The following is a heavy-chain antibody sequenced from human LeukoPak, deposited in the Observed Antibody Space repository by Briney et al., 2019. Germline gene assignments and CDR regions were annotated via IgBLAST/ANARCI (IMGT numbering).Heavy chain of an antibody. CDR2: ISGSGGST. CDR3: ARAVQIYKKDY. Sequence: GGSLRLSCAASGFTFSGDAMSGVRQAPGKGLEWVSAISGSGGSTYYADSVKGRFTISRDNSKNTLYLQMNSLRAEDTAVYYCARAVQIYKKDYWGQGTLVTVSS. J-gene: IGHJ4*02. V-gene: IGHV3-23*01. D-gene: IGHD5-24*01. CDR1: GFTFSGDA.